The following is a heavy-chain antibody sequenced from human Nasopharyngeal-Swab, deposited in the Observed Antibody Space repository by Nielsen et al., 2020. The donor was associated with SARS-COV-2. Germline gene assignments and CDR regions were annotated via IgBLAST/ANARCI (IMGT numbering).Heavy chain of an antibody. CDR2: IYNSGST. V-gene: IGHV4-59*01. CDR1: GGSISSYY. Sequence: SETLSLTCTVSGGSISSYYWSWIRQPPGKGLEWIGDIYNSGSTNYNPSLKSRVTISVDTSKNQFSLKLSSVTAADTAVYYCARDRVAAGMDVWGKGTTVTVSS. CDR3: ARDRVAAGMDV. D-gene: IGHD3-10*01. J-gene: IGHJ6*03.